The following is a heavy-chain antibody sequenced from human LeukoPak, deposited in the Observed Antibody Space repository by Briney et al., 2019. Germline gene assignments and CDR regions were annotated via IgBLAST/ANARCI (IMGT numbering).Heavy chain of an antibody. V-gene: IGHV3-30-3*01. Sequence: GGSLRLSCAASGATFSSHSMHWVRQAPGKGLEWVAVISYDGSKKYYADSVKGRFTISRDNSKNTLYLQMNSLRAEDTAVYYCARERWASGYFDYWGQGTLVTVSS. J-gene: IGHJ4*02. D-gene: IGHD4-23*01. CDR3: ARERWASGYFDY. CDR2: ISYDGSKK. CDR1: GATFSSHS.